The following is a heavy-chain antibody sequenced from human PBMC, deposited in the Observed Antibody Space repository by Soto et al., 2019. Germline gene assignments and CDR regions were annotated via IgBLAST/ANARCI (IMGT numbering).Heavy chain of an antibody. V-gene: IGHV1-46*01. CDR1: GYTFTSYY. D-gene: IGHD5-12*01. Sequence: ASVKVSCKASGYTFTSYYMHWVRQAPGRGLEWMGIINPSGGSTSYAQKFQGRVTMTRDTSTSTVYMELSSLRSEDTAVYYCARDRGSGDGYNYVAYWGQGTLVTVSS. CDR2: INPSGGST. J-gene: IGHJ4*02. CDR3: ARDRGSGDGYNYVAY.